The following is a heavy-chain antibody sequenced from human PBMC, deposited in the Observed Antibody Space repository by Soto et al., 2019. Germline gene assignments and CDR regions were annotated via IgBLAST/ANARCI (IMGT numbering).Heavy chain of an antibody. CDR1: GGSFSGYY. D-gene: IGHD6-13*01. V-gene: IGHV4-34*01. J-gene: IGHJ4*02. Sequence: PSETLSLTCAVYGGSFSGYYRSWIRQPPGKGLEWIGEINHSGSTNYNPSLKSRVTISVDTSKNQFSLKLSSVTAADTAVYYCARVHPNLYSSSWPLRLGYFDYWGQGTLVTVSS. CDR2: INHSGST. CDR3: ARVHPNLYSSSWPLRLGYFDY.